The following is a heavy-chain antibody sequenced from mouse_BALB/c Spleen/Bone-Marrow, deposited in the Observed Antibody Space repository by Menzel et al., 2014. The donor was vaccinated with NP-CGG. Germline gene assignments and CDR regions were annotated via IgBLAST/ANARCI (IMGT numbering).Heavy chain of an antibody. CDR3: AARLSHLAMDY. CDR1: GYTFTNYW. V-gene: IGHV1S81*02. D-gene: IGHD2-2*01. CDR2: INPSNGRT. Sequence: QEAGAGLGKPGASRKLPCKASGYTFTNYWIHWVKQRPGQDLEWIGEINPSNGRTNYNEKFKTKATLTVDKSSSTAYMQLSSLTSEDSAVNYCAARLSHLAMDYWGQGASVTVSS. J-gene: IGHJ4*01.